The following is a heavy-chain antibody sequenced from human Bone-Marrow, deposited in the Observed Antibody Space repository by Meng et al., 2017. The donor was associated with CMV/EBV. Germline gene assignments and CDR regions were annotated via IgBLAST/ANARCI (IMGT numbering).Heavy chain of an antibody. CDR3: AKMVTGTKGGWDY. Sequence: GESPKIYCEASGFTFSSYWLHWVRQAPGKGLVWVSRINSDGSSTSYADSVKGRFTISRDNAKNTLYLQMNSLRAEDAAVYYCAKMVTGTKGGWDYWGQGTLVTVSS. CDR2: INSDGSST. J-gene: IGHJ4*02. V-gene: IGHV3-74*01. D-gene: IGHD1-20*01. CDR1: GFTFSSYW.